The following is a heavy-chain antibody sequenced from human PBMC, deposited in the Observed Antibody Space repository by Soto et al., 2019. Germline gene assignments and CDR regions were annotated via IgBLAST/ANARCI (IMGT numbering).Heavy chain of an antibody. CDR3: APNAWEPAVYY. CDR1: GFTFSSYT. V-gene: IGHV3-23*01. J-gene: IGHJ4*02. D-gene: IGHD1-26*01. CDR2: ISGSGGST. Sequence: EVQLLESGGGLVQPGGSLRLSCAASGFTFSSYTMSWVRQAPGKGLEWVSAISGSGGSTYYADSVKGRFTISRDNSKNTLYLHLDGLRAEDTAVYYRAPNAWEPAVYYWGQGTLVTVSS.